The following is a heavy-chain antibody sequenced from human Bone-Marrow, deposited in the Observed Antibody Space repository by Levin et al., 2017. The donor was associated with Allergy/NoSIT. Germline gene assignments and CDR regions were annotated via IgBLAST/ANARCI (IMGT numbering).Heavy chain of an antibody. J-gene: IGHJ4*02. CDR3: ATRDTDLRRDF. CDR1: GFAFSKLP. CDR2: ISFTGGNT. Sequence: GGSLRLSCVASGFAFSKLPMSWVRQAPGKGLEWVSAISFTGGNTFYANSVKGRYIISRDNSKNTLYLHMNGLRSEDTALYFCATRDTDLRRDFWGQGTLVTVSS. D-gene: IGHD2-21*02. V-gene: IGHV3-23*01.